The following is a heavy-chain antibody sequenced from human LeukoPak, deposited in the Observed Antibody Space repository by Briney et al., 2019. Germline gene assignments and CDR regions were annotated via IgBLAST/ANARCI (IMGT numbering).Heavy chain of an antibody. Sequence: KPGGSLRLSCAASGFTFSNAWMSWVPQAPGKGLEGVGRIKSKTDGGTTDYAAPVKGRFSISRDDSKNTLYLEMYSLKTEDTAMYYCLYFWSGSSLVDYWGQGTLVTVSS. D-gene: IGHD3-3*01. CDR1: GFTFSNAW. CDR2: IKSKTDGGTT. CDR3: LYFWSGSSLVDY. J-gene: IGHJ4*02. V-gene: IGHV3-15*01.